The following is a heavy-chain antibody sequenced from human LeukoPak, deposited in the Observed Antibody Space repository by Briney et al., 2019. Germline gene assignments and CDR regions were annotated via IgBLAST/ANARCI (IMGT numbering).Heavy chain of an antibody. CDR3: ARDRDSSGWYPNY. CDR2: INPNSGGT. Sequence: GASVKVSCKASGYTFTGYYMHWVRQAPGQGLEWMGWINPNSGGTNYAQKFQGRVTMTRDTSISTAYMELSRLRSDDTAVYYCARDRDSSGWYPNYWGQGTLVTVSS. J-gene: IGHJ4*02. V-gene: IGHV1-2*02. CDR1: GYTFTGYY. D-gene: IGHD6-19*01.